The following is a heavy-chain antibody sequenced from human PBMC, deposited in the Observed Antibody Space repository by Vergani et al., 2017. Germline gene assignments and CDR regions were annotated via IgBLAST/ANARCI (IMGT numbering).Heavy chain of an antibody. Sequence: EVQLVESGGGLVKPGGSLRLSCAASGFTFSSYSMNWVRQAPGKGLEWVSSISSSSSYIYYADSVKGRFTISRDNAKNSLYLQMNSLRAEDTAVYYCANIEYSSSSGADYWGQGPLVTVSS. CDR2: ISSSSSYI. J-gene: IGHJ4*02. V-gene: IGHV3-21*01. CDR3: ANIEYSSSSGADY. CDR1: GFTFSSYS. D-gene: IGHD6-6*01.